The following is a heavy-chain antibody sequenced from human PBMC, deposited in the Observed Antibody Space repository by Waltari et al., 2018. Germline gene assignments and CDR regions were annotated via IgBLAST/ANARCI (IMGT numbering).Heavy chain of an antibody. CDR1: GLTFHSST. Sequence: QMQLVQSGPEVKKPGTSVRVSCKASGLTFHSSTMQWVRQARGQGPEWIGWIVVGSGKTDYAQKFQERVTITRDMATGTAYMELRSLRFEDTANYYCAVGFWGSGSYIDHWGQGTLVTVSP. V-gene: IGHV1-58*02. CDR2: IVVGSGKT. J-gene: IGHJ4*02. CDR3: AVGFWGSGSYIDH. D-gene: IGHD3-10*01.